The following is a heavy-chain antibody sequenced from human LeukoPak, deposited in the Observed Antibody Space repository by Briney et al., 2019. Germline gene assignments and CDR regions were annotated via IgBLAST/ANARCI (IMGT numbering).Heavy chain of an antibody. J-gene: IGHJ5*02. CDR2: INPNSGGT. D-gene: IGHD3-10*01. V-gene: IGHV1-2*02. CDR1: GYTFTGYY. Sequence: ASVKVSCKASGYTFTGYYMHWVRQAPGQGIEWMGWINPNSGGTNYAQKFQGRVTMTRDTSISTAYMELSRLRSDDTAVYYCARAKKKYYYGSGSLNWFDPWGQGTLVTVSS. CDR3: ARAKKKYYYGSGSLNWFDP.